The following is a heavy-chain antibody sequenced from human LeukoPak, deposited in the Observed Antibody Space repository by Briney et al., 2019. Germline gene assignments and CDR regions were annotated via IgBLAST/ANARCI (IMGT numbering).Heavy chain of an antibody. CDR3: TTLKDIVVVVAATPDYYYYMDV. V-gene: IGHV3-15*01. CDR1: GFTFSNAW. D-gene: IGHD2-15*01. Sequence: PGGSLRLSCAASGFTFSNAWMSWVRQAPGKGLEWVGRIKSKTDGGTTDYAAPVKGRLTISRDDSKNTLYLQMNSLKTEDTAVYYCTTLKDIVVVVAATPDYYYYMDVWGKGTTVTVSS. CDR2: IKSKTDGGTT. J-gene: IGHJ6*03.